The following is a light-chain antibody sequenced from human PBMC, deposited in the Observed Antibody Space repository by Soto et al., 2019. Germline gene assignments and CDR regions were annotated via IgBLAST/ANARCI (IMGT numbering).Light chain of an antibody. CDR3: AHYGSLLIR. CDR1: QSVSSN. V-gene: IGKV3-15*01. CDR2: GAS. J-gene: IGKJ3*01. Sequence: KMMSKSPVTLSVTTKERATLSCRASQSVSSNLAWSQQKPGQAPRLLIYGASTRATGIPARFSGSWSGTEFTLTIFCLQSEDFAVYYSAHYGSLLIRFGPGGNLDI.